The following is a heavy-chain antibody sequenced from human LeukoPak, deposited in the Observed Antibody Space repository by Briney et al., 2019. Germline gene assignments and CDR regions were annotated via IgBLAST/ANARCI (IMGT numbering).Heavy chain of an antibody. CDR3: ATGGGPGWFGELFRGYFFDY. CDR1: GFTVSSNY. J-gene: IGHJ4*02. D-gene: IGHD3-10*01. CDR2: TYSNGRT. Sequence: GGSLRLSCAASGFTVSSNYMSWVRQAPGKGLEWVSVTYSNGRTYYADSVKGRFTISRDNAKNSLYLQMNSLRAEDTAVYYCATGGGPGWFGELFRGYFFDYWGQGTLVTVSS. V-gene: IGHV3-53*01.